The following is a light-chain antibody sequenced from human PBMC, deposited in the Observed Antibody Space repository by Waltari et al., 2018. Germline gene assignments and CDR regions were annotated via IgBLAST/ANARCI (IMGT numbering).Light chain of an antibody. Sequence: DIQMTQSPSSLSASVGDRVTITCRASQGISSCLAWYQQKPGKAPELLSYAASSFQSGVPSRFSGSGSGTDFTLTISSLQPEDFATYYCQQAYSLPLTFGGGTKVEIK. V-gene: IGKV1-12*01. CDR2: AAS. CDR3: QQAYSLPLT. J-gene: IGKJ4*01. CDR1: QGISSC.